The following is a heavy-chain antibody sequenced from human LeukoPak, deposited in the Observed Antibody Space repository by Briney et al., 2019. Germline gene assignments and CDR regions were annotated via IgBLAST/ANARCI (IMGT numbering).Heavy chain of an antibody. J-gene: IGHJ4*02. CDR1: GGSFSGYY. Sequence: SETLSLTCAVYGGSFSGYYWSWIRQPPGKGLEWIGEINHSGSTNYNPSLKSRVTISVDTSKNQFSLKLSSVTAADKAVYYCASLYYYDSSGYYLDYWGQGTLVIVSS. CDR3: ASLYYYDSSGYYLDY. V-gene: IGHV4-34*01. CDR2: INHSGST. D-gene: IGHD3-22*01.